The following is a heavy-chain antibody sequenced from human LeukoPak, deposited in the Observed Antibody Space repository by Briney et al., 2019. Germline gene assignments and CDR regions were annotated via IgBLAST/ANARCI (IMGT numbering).Heavy chain of an antibody. Sequence: GRSLRLSCAASGFTFDDYAMHWVRQAPGKGLEWVSGISWNSGSIGYADSVKGRFTISRDNAKNSLYLQMNSLRVEDTAVYYCARDKIVGATYFDHWGQGAPVTVSS. J-gene: IGHJ4*02. V-gene: IGHV3-9*01. CDR2: ISWNSGSI. CDR1: GFTFDDYA. D-gene: IGHD1-26*01. CDR3: ARDKIVGATYFDH.